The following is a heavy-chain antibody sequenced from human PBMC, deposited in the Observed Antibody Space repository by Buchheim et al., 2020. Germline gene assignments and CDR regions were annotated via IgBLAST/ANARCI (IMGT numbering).Heavy chain of an antibody. Sequence: QVQLVQSGAEVKKPGSSVKVSCKASGGTFSSYAISWVRQAPGQGLEWMGGIIPIFGTANYAQKFQGRVTITADASTSTAYLELSSLRSEDTAVYYCAKDRGPYYYDSSGYYFGYFQHWGQGTL. CDR1: GGTFSSYA. J-gene: IGHJ1*01. D-gene: IGHD3-22*01. V-gene: IGHV1-69*01. CDR3: AKDRGPYYYDSSGYYFGYFQH. CDR2: IIPIFGTA.